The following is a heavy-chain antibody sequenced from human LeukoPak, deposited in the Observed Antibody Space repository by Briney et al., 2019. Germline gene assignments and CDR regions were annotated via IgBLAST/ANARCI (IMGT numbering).Heavy chain of an antibody. D-gene: IGHD6-19*01. V-gene: IGHV4-39*01. J-gene: IGHJ5*02. Sequence: SETLSLTCTVSGGSISSSSYYWGWIRQPPWKGLEWVGSIYDSGSTYYNTFLKSRVTISVDTSKNQFSLKLSSVTAADTAVYYCARLNLDIAVDNWIDPWGQGTLVTVSS. CDR1: GGSISSSSYY. CDR3: ARLNLDIAVDNWIDP. CDR2: IYDSGST.